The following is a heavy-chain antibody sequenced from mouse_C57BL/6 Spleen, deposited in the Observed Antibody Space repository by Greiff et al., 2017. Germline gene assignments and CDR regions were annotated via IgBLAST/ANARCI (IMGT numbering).Heavy chain of an antibody. CDR2: IYPGDGGT. CDR1: GYAFSSYW. CDR3: ARVRPYYWAMDV. J-gene: IGHJ1*01. D-gene: IGHD1-1*01. V-gene: IGHV1-80*01. Sequence: VQLQQPGAELVKPGASVKLSCKASGYAFSSYWMNWVKQRPGQGLEWIGQIYPGDGGTNYNGKFKGKATLTGDKSSSTAYMQLSSLTSEDSAVYYCARVRPYYWAMDVWGQGTTVTVSS.